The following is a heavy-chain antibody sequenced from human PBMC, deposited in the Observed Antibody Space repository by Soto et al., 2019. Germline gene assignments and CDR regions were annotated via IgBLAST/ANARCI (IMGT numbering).Heavy chain of an antibody. CDR3: ARGGKHNNYYGSGTPGGDWFDP. J-gene: IGHJ5*02. CDR2: INHSGSA. CDR1: GGSFSGYY. V-gene: IGHV4-34*01. D-gene: IGHD3-10*01. Sequence: SETLSLTCAVYGGSFSGYYWSWIRQPPGKGLEWIGEINHSGSANYNPSLKRRVTISVDTSKNQFSLKLSSVTAADTAVYYCARGGKHNNYYGSGTPGGDWFDPWGQGTLVTVSS.